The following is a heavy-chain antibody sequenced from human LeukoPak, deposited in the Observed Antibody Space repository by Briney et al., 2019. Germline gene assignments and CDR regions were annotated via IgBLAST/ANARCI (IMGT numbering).Heavy chain of an antibody. Sequence: GGSLRLSCAASGFTFSSYAMHWVRQAPGKGLEWVAAISYDGSNKYYADSVKGRFTISRDNSKNTLYLQMNSLRAEDTAVYYCARDPSRILDVWGQGTTVTVSS. CDR1: GFTFSSYA. D-gene: IGHD2-15*01. V-gene: IGHV3-30-3*01. CDR2: ISYDGSNK. CDR3: ARDPSRILDV. J-gene: IGHJ6*02.